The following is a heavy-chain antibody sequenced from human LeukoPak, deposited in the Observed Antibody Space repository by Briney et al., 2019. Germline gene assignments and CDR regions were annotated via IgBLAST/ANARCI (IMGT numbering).Heavy chain of an antibody. D-gene: IGHD1-1*01. Sequence: SETLSLTCTVSGGSISSSSHYWGWIRQPPGKGLEWIGSIYYSGGTYYNPSLKSRVTISADTSKNKFSLKRSSVTAADTAVYYCARLWRAAIDYGGQGILVTVS. CDR3: ARLWRAAIDY. CDR1: GGSISSSSHY. V-gene: IGHV4-39*01. J-gene: IGHJ4*02. CDR2: IYYSGGT.